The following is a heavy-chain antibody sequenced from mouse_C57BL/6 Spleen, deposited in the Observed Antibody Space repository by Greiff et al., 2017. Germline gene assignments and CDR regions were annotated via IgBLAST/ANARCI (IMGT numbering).Heavy chain of an antibody. CDR1: GYAFSSSW. Sequence: VQLQQSGPELVKPGASVKISCKASGYAFSSSWMNWVKQRPGKGLEWIGRIYPGDGDTNYNGKFKGKATLTADKSSSTAYMQLSSLTSEDSAVSVCARNYGNSYYAMDYWGQGTSVTVSS. V-gene: IGHV1-82*01. J-gene: IGHJ4*01. CDR2: IYPGDGDT. D-gene: IGHD2-1*01. CDR3: ARNYGNSYYAMDY.